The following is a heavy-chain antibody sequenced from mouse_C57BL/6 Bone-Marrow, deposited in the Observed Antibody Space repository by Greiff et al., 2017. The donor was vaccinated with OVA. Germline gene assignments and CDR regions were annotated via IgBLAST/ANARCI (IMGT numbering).Heavy chain of an antibody. V-gene: IGHV7-3*01. CDR3: ARSLGPGFDY. D-gene: IGHD4-1*01. CDR1: GFTFTDYY. CDR2: IRNKANGYTT. J-gene: IGHJ2*01. Sequence: EVQLVESGGGLVQPGGSLSLSCAASGFTFTDYYMSWVRQPPGKALEWLGFIRNKANGYTTEYSASVKGRFTISRDNSQSILYLQMNALRAEDSATYYCARSLGPGFDYWGQGTTLTVSS.